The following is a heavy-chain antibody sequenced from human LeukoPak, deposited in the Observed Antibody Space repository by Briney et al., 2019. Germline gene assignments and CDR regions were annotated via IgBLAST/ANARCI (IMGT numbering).Heavy chain of an antibody. CDR2: MNPNSGNT. D-gene: IGHD3-9*01. J-gene: IGHJ4*02. Sequence: ASVKVSCKASGYTFTSYDINGMRQALGQGLEGGGWMNPNSGNTGYAQTFQGKLTMTRNTSIKTAYMELSSLRSEDTAVYYCARRFYDNLTGHTWYDYWGQGTLVTVSS. CDR3: ARRFYDNLTGHTWYDY. V-gene: IGHV1-8*01. CDR1: GYTFTSYD.